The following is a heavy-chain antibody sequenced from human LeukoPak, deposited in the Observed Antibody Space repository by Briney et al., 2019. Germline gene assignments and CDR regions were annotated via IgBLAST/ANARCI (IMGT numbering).Heavy chain of an antibody. CDR2: IYTGGST. D-gene: IGHD6-13*01. V-gene: IGHV3-53*01. CDR3: AKMKGTSNWYPIDY. J-gene: IGHJ4*02. Sequence: PGGSLRLSCAASGFTVSSNYMTWVRQAPGKGLEWVSVIYTGGSTYYADSVKGRFTISRDNSKNTLYLQMNSLRAEETAVYYCAKMKGTSNWYPIDYWGQGTLITVPS. CDR1: GFTVSSNY.